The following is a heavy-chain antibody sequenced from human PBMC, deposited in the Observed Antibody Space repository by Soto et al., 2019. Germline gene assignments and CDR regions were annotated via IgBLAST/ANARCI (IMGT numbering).Heavy chain of an antibody. CDR1: GGSISSGDYY. Sequence: SETLSLTCTVSGGSISSGDYYWSWIRQPPGKGLEWIGYIYYSGSTYYNPSLKSRVTISVDTSKNQFSLKLSSVTAADTAVYYCASYYDILTGYKQLGFDTWGQGTLVTVSS. CDR3: ASYYDILTGYKQLGFDT. V-gene: IGHV4-30-4*01. CDR2: IYYSGST. J-gene: IGHJ5*02. D-gene: IGHD3-9*01.